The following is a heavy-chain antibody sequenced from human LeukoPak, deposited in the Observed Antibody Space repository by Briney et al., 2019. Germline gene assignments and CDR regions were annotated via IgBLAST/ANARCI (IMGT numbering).Heavy chain of an antibody. J-gene: IGHJ4*02. CDR2: ISTSGGGT. D-gene: IGHD3-22*01. CDR3: AKRGVVIRVILVGFHKEAYYFDS. CDR1: GFTFSNYA. Sequence: GGSLRLSCAASGFTFSNYAMSWVRQAPGMGLEWVSIISTSGGGTYYADSVKGRFTISRDNYKNTLYLQMNSLGAEDTAVYFCAKRGVVIRVILVGFHKEAYYFDSWGQGALVTVSS. V-gene: IGHV3-23*01.